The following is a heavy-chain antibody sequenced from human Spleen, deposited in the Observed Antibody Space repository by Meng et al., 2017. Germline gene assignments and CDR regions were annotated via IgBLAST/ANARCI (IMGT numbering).Heavy chain of an antibody. CDR3: ASQTRGRDGYTTDY. D-gene: IGHD5-24*01. Sequence: SCTVSGDSVSSYYWTWIRQPPGKGLEWTGHIYNSGSTNYNPSLASRVTISVDTSKNQFSLKLSSVTAADTAVYYCASQTRGRDGYTTDYWGQGTLVTVSS. J-gene: IGHJ4*02. CDR1: GDSVSSYY. CDR2: IYNSGST. V-gene: IGHV4-59*02.